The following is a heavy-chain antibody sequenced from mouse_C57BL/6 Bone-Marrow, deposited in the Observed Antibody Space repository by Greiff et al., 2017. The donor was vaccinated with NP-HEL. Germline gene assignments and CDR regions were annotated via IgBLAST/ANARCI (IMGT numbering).Heavy chain of an antibody. J-gene: IGHJ2*01. V-gene: IGHV1-81*01. CDR3: ATTVVAPDY. D-gene: IGHD1-1*01. CDR1: GYTFTSYG. CDR2: IYPRSGNT. Sequence: QVQLQQSGAELARPGASVKLSCKASGYTFTSYGISWVKQRTGQGLEWIGEIYPRSGNTYYNEKFKGEATLTADKSSSTAYMELRSLTSEDSAVYFCATTVVAPDYWGQGTTLTVSS.